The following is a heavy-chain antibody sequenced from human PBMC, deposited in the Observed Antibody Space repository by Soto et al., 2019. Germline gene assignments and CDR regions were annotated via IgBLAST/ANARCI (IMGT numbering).Heavy chain of an antibody. D-gene: IGHD3-3*01. Sequence: GGSLRLSCAASGFSFSTYGMHWVRQAPGKGLEWVAVISYDGSNKYYADSVKGRFTISRDNSKNTLYLQMNSLRAEDTAVYYCATTIFGVANPPGFWGQGTLVTVSS. CDR2: ISYDGSNK. CDR3: ATTIFGVANPPGF. CDR1: GFSFSTYG. V-gene: IGHV3-30*03. J-gene: IGHJ4*02.